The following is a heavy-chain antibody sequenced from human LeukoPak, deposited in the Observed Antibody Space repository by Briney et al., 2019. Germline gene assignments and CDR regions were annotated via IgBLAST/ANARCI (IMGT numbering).Heavy chain of an antibody. CDR1: GFTFSSYT. D-gene: IGHD3-10*01. J-gene: IGHJ4*02. V-gene: IGHV3-23*01. Sequence: GGSLRLSCAASGFTFSSYTMNWVRQAPGKGLEWVSSISGSDGRTFYADSVQGRFTISRDNPKNTLYLQMNSLRAEDTAVYFCAKRGVVIRVFLVGFHKEAYYFDSWGQGALVTVSS. CDR2: ISGSDGRT. CDR3: AKRGVVIRVFLVGFHKEAYYFDS.